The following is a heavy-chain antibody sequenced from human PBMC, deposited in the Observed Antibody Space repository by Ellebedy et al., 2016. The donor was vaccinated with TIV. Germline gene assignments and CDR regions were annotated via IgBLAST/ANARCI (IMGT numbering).Heavy chain of an antibody. Sequence: GESLKISCAASGFSVRSNYMSWVRQAPGKGLEWVSILYAGGSTYYADSVKGRFTISRDISKNTLYLQMNSLRVEDTAVYYCVRDQQLDVYWYFDLWGRGTLVTVSS. J-gene: IGHJ2*01. CDR2: LYAGGST. D-gene: IGHD6-13*01. CDR1: GFSVRSNY. CDR3: VRDQQLDVYWYFDL. V-gene: IGHV3-53*01.